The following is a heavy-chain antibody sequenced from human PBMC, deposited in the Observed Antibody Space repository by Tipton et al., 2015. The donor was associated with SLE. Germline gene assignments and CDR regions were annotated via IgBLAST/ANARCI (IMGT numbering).Heavy chain of an antibody. V-gene: IGHV4-59*11. Sequence: LRLSCTVSGASISGHHWSWMRQPPGKGLEWIGCIYYTGSTKYNPSLNSRITISLDTSKNQVSLKLNSVTAADSAVYYCARDLGHGGDSDYWGQGTLVTVSS. J-gene: IGHJ4*02. D-gene: IGHD3/OR15-3a*01. CDR2: IYYTGST. CDR3: ARDLGHGGDSDY. CDR1: GASISGHH.